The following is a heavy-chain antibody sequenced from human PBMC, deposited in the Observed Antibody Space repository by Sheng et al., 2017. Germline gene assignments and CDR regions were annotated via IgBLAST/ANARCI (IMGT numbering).Heavy chain of an antibody. D-gene: IGHD3-3*01. Sequence: QLQLQESGPGLVKPSETLSLTCTVSGGSISSSSYYWGWIRQPPGKGLEWIGSIYYSGSTYYNPSLKSRVTISVDTSKNQFSLKLSSVTAADTAVYYCARRVFWSGYSRGAFDIWGQGTMVTVSS. J-gene: IGHJ3*02. CDR1: GGSISSSSYY. CDR2: IYYSGST. V-gene: IGHV4-39*01. CDR3: ARRVFWSGYSRGAFDI.